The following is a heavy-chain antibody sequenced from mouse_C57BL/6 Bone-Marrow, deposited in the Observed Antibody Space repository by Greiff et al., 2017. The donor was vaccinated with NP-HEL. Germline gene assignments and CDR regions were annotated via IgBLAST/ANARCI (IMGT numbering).Heavy chain of an antibody. CDR3: AREGGLRRRTYAMDD. J-gene: IGHJ4*01. CDR1: GFTFSDYY. Sequence: EVQLVESEGGLVQPGSSMKLSCTTSGFTFSDYYMAWVRQVPEKGLDWVANINYDGSSTYYLDSLKSRFIISRDNAKIILYLQMSSLKSEDTATYYCAREGGLRRRTYAMDDWGQGTSVTVAA. CDR2: INYDGSST. V-gene: IGHV5-16*01. D-gene: IGHD2-4*01.